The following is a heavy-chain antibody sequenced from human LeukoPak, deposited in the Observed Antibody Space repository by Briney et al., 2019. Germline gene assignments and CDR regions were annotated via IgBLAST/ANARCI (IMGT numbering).Heavy chain of an antibody. V-gene: IGHV3-30*01. Sequence: PGRSLRLSCAASGFTLSSYAMHWVRQAPGKGLEWVGVISYDGSNKYYADSVKGRFTISRDNSKNTLYLQMNSLRAEDTAVYYCARDPGYCSSTSCYFDYWGQGTLVTVSS. D-gene: IGHD2-2*01. CDR2: ISYDGSNK. J-gene: IGHJ4*02. CDR1: GFTLSSYA. CDR3: ARDPGYCSSTSCYFDY.